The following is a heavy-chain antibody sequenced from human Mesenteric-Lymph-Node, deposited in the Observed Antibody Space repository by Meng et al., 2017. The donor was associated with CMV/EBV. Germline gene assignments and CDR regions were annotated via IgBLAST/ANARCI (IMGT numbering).Heavy chain of an antibody. CDR3: ARVFYDYYGSGSYRLPHERNDY. CDR2: INPNSGGT. D-gene: IGHD3-10*01. V-gene: IGHV1-2*06. CDR1: YY. Sequence: YYMHWVRQAPGQGLEWMGRINPNSGGTNYAQKFQGRVTMPRDTSISTAYMELSRLRSDDTAVYYCARVFYDYYGSGSYRLPHERNDYWGQGTLVTVSS. J-gene: IGHJ4*02.